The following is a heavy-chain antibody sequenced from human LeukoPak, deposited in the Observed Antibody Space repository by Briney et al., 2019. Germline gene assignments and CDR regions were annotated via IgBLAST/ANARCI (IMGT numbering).Heavy chain of an antibody. V-gene: IGHV1-2*06. Sequence: ASVKVSCKASGYTFTGYYMHWVRQAPGQGLEWMGRINPNSGGTNYAQKFQGRVTMTRDTSTSTVYMELSSLRSEDTAVYYCAREMTTVTTGFDYWGQGTLVTVSS. CDR1: GYTFTGYY. J-gene: IGHJ4*02. CDR2: INPNSGGT. D-gene: IGHD4-17*01. CDR3: AREMTTVTTGFDY.